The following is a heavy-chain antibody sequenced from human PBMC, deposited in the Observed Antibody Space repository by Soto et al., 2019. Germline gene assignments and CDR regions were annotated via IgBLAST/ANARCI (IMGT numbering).Heavy chain of an antibody. J-gene: IGHJ5*02. V-gene: IGHV3-48*02. Sequence: LRLSCAASGFTFSSYSMNWVRQAPGKGLEWVSYISSSSSTIYYADSVKGRFTISRDNAKNSLYLQMNSLRDEDTAVYYCARESLRYFDWFDPWGQGTLVTVSS. CDR1: GFTFSSYS. D-gene: IGHD3-9*01. CDR3: ARESLRYFDWFDP. CDR2: ISSSSSTI.